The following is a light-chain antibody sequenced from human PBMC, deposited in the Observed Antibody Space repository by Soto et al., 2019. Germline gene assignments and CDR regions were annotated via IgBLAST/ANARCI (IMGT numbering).Light chain of an antibody. CDR2: DAA. Sequence: EIVLTQSPGTLSLSPGERVTLSCRASQSVDRNSLAWYQQKPGQAPRLLIYDAASRATGIPDRFSGSWSGTDFTLTITRLEPEDFAMYYCQQYGNSPFTFGPGTKVDIK. V-gene: IGKV3-20*01. CDR1: QSVDRNS. J-gene: IGKJ3*01. CDR3: QQYGNSPFT.